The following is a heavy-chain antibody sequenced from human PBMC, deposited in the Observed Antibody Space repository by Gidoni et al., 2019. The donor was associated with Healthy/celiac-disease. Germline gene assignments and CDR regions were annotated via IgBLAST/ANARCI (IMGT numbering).Heavy chain of an antibody. CDR1: GFTVSSYS. CDR3: ARWVGGLDAVAI. D-gene: IGHD1-26*01. CDR2: ISSISSYI. J-gene: IGHJ3*02. Sequence: EVKLVESGGDLAKTGGSMRLSCEASGFTVSSYSMNWVRQGQGRGLEGVSSISSISSYIYDAGSVKGRFTISSDNAKTSLYLQMNSLRAEDTAVYYCARWVGGLDAVAIWGQGTMVTVSS. V-gene: IGHV3-21*01.